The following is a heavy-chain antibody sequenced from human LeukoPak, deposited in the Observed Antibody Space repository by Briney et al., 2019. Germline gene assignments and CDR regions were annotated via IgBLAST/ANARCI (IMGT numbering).Heavy chain of an antibody. D-gene: IGHD3-10*01. Sequence: HPGGSLRLSCAASGFTVSTNYMNWVRQAPGKGMEWVSVIYSGNIRYYADSVKGRFTISRDNSKNTLYLQMNSLRADDTAVYYCATPRDMITLVRGIGAFDIWGQGTMVTVSS. CDR2: IYSGNIR. J-gene: IGHJ3*02. V-gene: IGHV3-66*01. CDR1: GFTVSTNY. CDR3: ATPRDMITLVRGIGAFDI.